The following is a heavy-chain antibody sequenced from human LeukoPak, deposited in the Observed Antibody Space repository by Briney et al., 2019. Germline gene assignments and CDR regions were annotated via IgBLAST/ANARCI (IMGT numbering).Heavy chain of an antibody. Sequence: SETLSLTCAVYGGSFSDYYWSWIRQPPGKGLEWIGEINHSGSTNYNPSLKSRITISVDTSKNQFSLKLSPVTAADTAVYYCARGLVGYYDSSAYYYAQFDPWGQGTLVTVSS. CDR3: ARGLVGYYDSSAYYYAQFDP. V-gene: IGHV4-34*01. CDR2: INHSGST. J-gene: IGHJ5*02. D-gene: IGHD3-22*01. CDR1: GGSFSDYY.